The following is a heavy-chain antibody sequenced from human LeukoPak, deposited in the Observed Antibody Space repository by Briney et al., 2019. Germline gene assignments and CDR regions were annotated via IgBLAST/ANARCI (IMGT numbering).Heavy chain of an antibody. CDR2: IYYSGST. Sequence: SETLSLTCTVSGDSISSSSYYWGWIRQPPGKGLEWIGSIYYSGSTYYNPSLKSRVTISVDTSKNQFSLKLSSVTAADTAVYYCARHSVGSRVFDYWGQGTLVTVSS. CDR3: ARHSVGSRVFDY. J-gene: IGHJ4*02. CDR1: GDSISSSSYY. V-gene: IGHV4-39*01. D-gene: IGHD6-13*01.